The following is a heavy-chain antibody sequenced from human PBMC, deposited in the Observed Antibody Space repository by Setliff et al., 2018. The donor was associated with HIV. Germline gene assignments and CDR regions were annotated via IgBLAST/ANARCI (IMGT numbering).Heavy chain of an antibody. Sequence: LRLSCAASGFTFSNFAMSWVRQAPGKGLERVSSISVSGDITDYADSVKGRFSISRDNSKNTLYLQMNSLRAEDTAVYYCAKDVLVGGTYRLVPDYWGQGTLVTVSS. CDR2: ISVSGDIT. J-gene: IGHJ4*02. D-gene: IGHD3-9*01. V-gene: IGHV3-23*01. CDR3: AKDVLVGGTYRLVPDY. CDR1: GFTFSNFA.